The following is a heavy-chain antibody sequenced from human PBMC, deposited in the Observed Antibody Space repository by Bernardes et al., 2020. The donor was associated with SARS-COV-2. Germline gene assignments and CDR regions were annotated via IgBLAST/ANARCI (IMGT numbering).Heavy chain of an antibody. CDR1: EFSLSSAGMG. J-gene: IGHJ4*02. Sequence: SGPTLVKPTETLTLTCTVSEFSLSSAGMGVSWIRQPPGKALEWLAHIFSNDEKSYSASLQSRLTISKDISKSQVVLTMTNMDPVDTATYYCARIAGNDVLTGLYFFDYWGQGTLVTVSS. CDR2: IFSNDEK. V-gene: IGHV2-26*01. D-gene: IGHD3-9*01. CDR3: ARIAGNDVLTGLYFFDY.